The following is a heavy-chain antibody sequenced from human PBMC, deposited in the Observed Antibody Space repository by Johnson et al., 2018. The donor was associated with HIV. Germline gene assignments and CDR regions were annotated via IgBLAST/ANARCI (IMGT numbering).Heavy chain of an antibody. J-gene: IGHJ3*02. D-gene: IGHD3-22*01. Sequence: VQLVESGGGLIQPGGSLRLSCEASGFSFDDYGMAWVRQFPGKGLEWISGINWNGGSIGYADSVRGRFTISRDNAKNSLYLQMNSLRAEDTAVYSCARDRGGYYYDSSGLDAFDIWGQGTMVTVSS. V-gene: IGHV3-20*04. CDR2: INWNGGSI. CDR1: GFSFDDYG. CDR3: ARDRGGYYYDSSGLDAFDI.